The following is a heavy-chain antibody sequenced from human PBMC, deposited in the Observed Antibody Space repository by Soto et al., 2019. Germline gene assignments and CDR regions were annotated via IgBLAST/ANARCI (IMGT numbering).Heavy chain of an antibody. V-gene: IGHV4-39*01. D-gene: IGHD3-10*01. CDR1: GGSISSSSSY. CDR3: ARQPRGAGRVTRVINWFDP. J-gene: IGHJ5*02. Sequence: QLQLQESGPGLVKPSETLSLTCTVSGGSISSSSSYWGWIRQPPGKGLEWIGYIYYSGSTNYNPSLKSRVPLSVDTSRNQFSLKLNSVAAADTAVYYCARQPRGAGRVTRVINWFDPWGQGALVTVSS. CDR2: IYYSGST.